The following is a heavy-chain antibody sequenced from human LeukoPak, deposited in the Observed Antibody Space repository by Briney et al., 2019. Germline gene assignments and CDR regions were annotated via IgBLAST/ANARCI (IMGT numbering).Heavy chain of an antibody. Sequence: GGSLRLSCAASGFTFSSYWMSWVRQAPGKRLEWVANINQDGSEKYYVDSVKGQFTISRDNAKNSLYLQMNSLRAEDTAVYYCAREGCSGGSCYHNWFDPWGQGTLVTVSS. D-gene: IGHD2-15*01. V-gene: IGHV3-7*01. CDR3: AREGCSGGSCYHNWFDP. CDR2: INQDGSEK. J-gene: IGHJ5*02. CDR1: GFTFSSYW.